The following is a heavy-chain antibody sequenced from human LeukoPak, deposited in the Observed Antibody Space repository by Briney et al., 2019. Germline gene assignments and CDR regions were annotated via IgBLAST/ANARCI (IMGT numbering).Heavy chain of an antibody. D-gene: IGHD5-18*01. CDR2: IYPGDSDT. CDR3: ARQQAMASSRGVIDY. CDR1: GYSFTSYW. Sequence: AGESLKISCKGSGYSFTSYWIGWVRQMPGKGLEWMGIIYPGDSDTRYSPSFQGQVTISADKSISTAYLQWSSLKASDTAMYYCARQQAMASSRGVIDYWGQGTLVTVSS. V-gene: IGHV5-51*01. J-gene: IGHJ4*02.